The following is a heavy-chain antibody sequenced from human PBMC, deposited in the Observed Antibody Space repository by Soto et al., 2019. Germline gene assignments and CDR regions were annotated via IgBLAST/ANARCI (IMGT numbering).Heavy chain of an antibody. J-gene: IGHJ6*02. CDR3: ASGPGAIIWHYVTPHYGLDV. Sequence: ISKTPGKGLEGVSSISSSSSYIYYADSVKGRFTISRDNAKNSLYLQMNSLRAEDTAVYYCASGPGAIIWHYVTPHYGLDVWGQRTTVTRSS. CDR2: ISSSSSYI. V-gene: IGHV3-21*01. D-gene: IGHD1-7*01.